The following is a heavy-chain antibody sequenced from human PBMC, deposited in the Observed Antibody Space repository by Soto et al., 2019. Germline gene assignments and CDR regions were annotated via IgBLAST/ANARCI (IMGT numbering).Heavy chain of an antibody. J-gene: IGHJ4*02. V-gene: IGHV1-3*01. CDR1: GYTFTSYA. CDR3: ATPIVAFY. CDR2: INAGNGNT. D-gene: IGHD5-12*01. Sequence: ASVKVSCKASGYTFTSYAIHWVRQAPGQRLEWMGWINAGNGNTKYSQKFQGRVIITRDTSAGTAYMELRSLRSEDTAVYYCATPIVAFYWGQGTLVTVSS.